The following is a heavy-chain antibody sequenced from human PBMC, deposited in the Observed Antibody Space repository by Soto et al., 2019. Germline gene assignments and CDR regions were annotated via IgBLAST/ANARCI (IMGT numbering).Heavy chain of an antibody. J-gene: IGHJ4*02. CDR3: AKDNYGAAAGIIDY. CDR2: ISYDGSNK. D-gene: IGHD6-13*01. CDR1: GFTFSSYG. Sequence: GGSLRLSCAASGFTFSSYGMHWVRQAPGKGLEWVAVISYDGSNKYYADSVKGRFTISRDNSKNTLYLQMNSLRAEDTAVYYCAKDNYGAAAGIIDYWGQGTLVTVSS. V-gene: IGHV3-30*18.